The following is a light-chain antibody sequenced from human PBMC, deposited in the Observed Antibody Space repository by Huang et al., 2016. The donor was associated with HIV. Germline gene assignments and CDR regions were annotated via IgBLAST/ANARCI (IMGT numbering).Light chain of an antibody. Sequence: DIQMTQSPSSLSASVGDRVTITCQASQDISNYLNWYQQKPGKAPKLLIYDASNLETGVSSRFSGSGSGTDFTFTISSLQPEDIATYYWQQYDNLPRFTFGPGTKVDIK. V-gene: IGKV1-33*01. J-gene: IGKJ3*01. CDR2: DAS. CDR1: QDISNY. CDR3: QQYDNLPRFT.